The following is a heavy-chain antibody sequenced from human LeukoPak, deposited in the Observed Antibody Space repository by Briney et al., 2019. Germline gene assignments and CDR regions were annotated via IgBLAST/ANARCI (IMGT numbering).Heavy chain of an antibody. CDR3: ARDPSPNTYYYDSSGYYYGPRAYYFDY. Sequence: ASVKVSCKASGYTFTGYYMHWVRQAPGQGLDWMGWINPNSGGTNYAQKFQGRVTMTRDTSISTAYMELSRLRSDDTAVYYCARDPSPNTYYYDSSGYYYGPRAYYFDYWGQGTLVTVSS. CDR2: INPNSGGT. D-gene: IGHD3-22*01. J-gene: IGHJ4*02. V-gene: IGHV1-2*02. CDR1: GYTFTGYY.